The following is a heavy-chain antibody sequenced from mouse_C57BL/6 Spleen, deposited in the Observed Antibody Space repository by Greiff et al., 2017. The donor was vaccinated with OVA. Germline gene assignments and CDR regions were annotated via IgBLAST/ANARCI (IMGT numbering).Heavy chain of an antibody. D-gene: IGHD2-4*01. CDR1: GYSFTGYF. CDR2: INPYNGDT. Sequence: VQLQQSGPELVKPGDSVKISCKASGYSFTGYFMNWVMQSHGKSLEWIGRINPYNGDTFYNQKFKGKATLTVDKSSSTAHMELRSLTSEDSAVYDCARDYDYEGDYFDYWGQGTTLTVSS. V-gene: IGHV1-20*01. J-gene: IGHJ2*01. CDR3: ARDYDYEGDYFDY.